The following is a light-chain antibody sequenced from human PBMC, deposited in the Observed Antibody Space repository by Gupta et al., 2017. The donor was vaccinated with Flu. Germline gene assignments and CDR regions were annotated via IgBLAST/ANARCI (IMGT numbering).Light chain of an antibody. CDR2: DSN. CDR1: TSNIASNF. J-gene: IGLJ1*01. V-gene: IGLV1-51*01. CDR3: GTWESGRSFV. Sequence: QKVTISCSGATSNIASNFVSCYQHLPGTAPKRRIYDSNNRPSGIPDRFSASKSDTSETLVIAGLQTGDEAIDYCGTWESGRSFVFGTGTNVTVL.